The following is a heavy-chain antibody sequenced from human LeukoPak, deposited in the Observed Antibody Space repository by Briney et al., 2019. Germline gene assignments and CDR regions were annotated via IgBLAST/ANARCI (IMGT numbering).Heavy chain of an antibody. D-gene: IGHD3-3*01. V-gene: IGHV1-46*01. Sequence: ASVKVSCTASGYTFTSYYMHWVRQAPGQGLEWMGIIKPSGGSTSYAQKFQGRVTMTRDTSTSTVYMELSSLRSEDTAVYYCARVSAAYYDFWSGYQPPIYYYYGMDVWGQGTTVTVSS. J-gene: IGHJ6*02. CDR2: IKPSGGST. CDR1: GYTFTSYY. CDR3: ARVSAAYYDFWSGYQPPIYYYYGMDV.